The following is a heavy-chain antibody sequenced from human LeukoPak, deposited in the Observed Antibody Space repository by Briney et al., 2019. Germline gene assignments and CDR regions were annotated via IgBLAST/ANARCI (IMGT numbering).Heavy chain of an antibody. J-gene: IGHJ4*02. Sequence: PSETLSLTCTVSGGSISSSSYYWGWVRQAPGKGLEWVATVSGSGLYTYYADSVRGRFTISRDNSKDTFYLQMNSLRAEDTAVYYCAKLMSQPALLFFDQWGQGTLVTVSS. D-gene: IGHD3-10*01. CDR3: AKLMSQPALLFFDQ. CDR1: GGSISSSSYY. CDR2: VSGSGLYT. V-gene: IGHV3-23*01.